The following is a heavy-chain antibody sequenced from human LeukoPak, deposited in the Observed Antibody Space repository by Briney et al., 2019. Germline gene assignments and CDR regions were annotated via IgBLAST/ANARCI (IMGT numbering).Heavy chain of an antibody. Sequence: GESLKISCKGSGYSFTSYWIGWVRQMPGKGVEWMGIIFPGDSDTKYSPSFQGQVTISVDKSINTAYLQWSSLKASDAAMYYCARIYECGDYWGQGTLVTVSS. CDR3: ARIYECGDY. V-gene: IGHV5-51*01. D-gene: IGHD1-26*01. J-gene: IGHJ4*02. CDR2: IFPGDSDT. CDR1: GYSFTSYW.